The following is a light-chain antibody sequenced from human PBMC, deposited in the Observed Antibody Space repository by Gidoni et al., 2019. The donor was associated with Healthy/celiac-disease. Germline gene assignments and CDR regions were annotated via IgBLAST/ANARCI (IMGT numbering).Light chain of an antibody. CDR2: DAS. Sequence: DIQMTQSPSSLSASVGDPVTITCQASQDISNYLNWYQQKPGKAPKLLIYDASNLETVVPSRFSGSGSGTDFTFTISSLQPEDIATYYCQQYDNLLSFGQGTKLEIK. V-gene: IGKV1-33*01. CDR1: QDISNY. CDR3: QQYDNLLS. J-gene: IGKJ2*01.